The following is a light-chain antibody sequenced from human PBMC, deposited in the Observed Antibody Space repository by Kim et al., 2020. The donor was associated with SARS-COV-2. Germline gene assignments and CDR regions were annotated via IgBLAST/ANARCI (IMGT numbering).Light chain of an antibody. Sequence: SYELTQPPSLSVAPGKTARISCGGDNIGDKSVHWYRQKSGQAPVVVISYDTDRPSGIPERFTGSNSGNSATLTIRRVEAGDEADYYCQVWDRSSDQYVFG. CDR2: YDT. CDR3: QVWDRSSDQYV. V-gene: IGLV3-21*04. J-gene: IGLJ1*01. CDR1: NIGDKS.